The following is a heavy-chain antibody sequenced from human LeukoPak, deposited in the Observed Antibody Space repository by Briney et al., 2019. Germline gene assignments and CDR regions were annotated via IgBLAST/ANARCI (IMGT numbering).Heavy chain of an antibody. Sequence: GGSLRLSCAASGFTFSNYAMHWVRQAPGKWLEWVATISNDGAYTYYADSVKGRFTISRDTSKSILYLQMNTLRPEDTSFFYCARDRFSSGPYYFDFWGQGTLVTVSS. J-gene: IGHJ4*02. D-gene: IGHD6-19*01. V-gene: IGHV3-30*04. CDR1: GFTFSNYA. CDR2: ISNDGAYT. CDR3: ARDRFSSGPYYFDF.